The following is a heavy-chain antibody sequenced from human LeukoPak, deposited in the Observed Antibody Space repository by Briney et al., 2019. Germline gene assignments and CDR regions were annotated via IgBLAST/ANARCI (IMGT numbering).Heavy chain of an antibody. Sequence: GGSLRLSCAASVFTFRRYDMHCVRQAPGKGREGVAVISYDGSNKYYADSVKGRFTISSDNSKKQLYLQINRLRTEDAAVYYCARRGLAEDMDVWGKGPTVTVSS. CDR3: ARRGLAEDMDV. CDR2: ISYDGSNK. V-gene: IGHV3-30*04. CDR1: VFTFRRYD. D-gene: IGHD2-21*01. J-gene: IGHJ6*03.